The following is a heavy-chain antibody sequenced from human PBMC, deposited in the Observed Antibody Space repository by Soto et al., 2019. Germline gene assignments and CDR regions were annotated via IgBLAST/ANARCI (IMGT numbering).Heavy chain of an antibody. CDR1: GGSISSSSYY. D-gene: IGHD1-26*01. Sequence: QLQLQESGPGLVKPSETLSLTCTVSGGSISSSSYYWGWIRQPPGKGLEWIGSIYYSGSTYYNPSLKSRVTISVDTSKNQFSLKLSSVTAADTAVYYCARQYSGSSPINCFDPWGQGTLVTVSS. V-gene: IGHV4-39*01. J-gene: IGHJ5*02. CDR3: ARQYSGSSPINCFDP. CDR2: IYYSGST.